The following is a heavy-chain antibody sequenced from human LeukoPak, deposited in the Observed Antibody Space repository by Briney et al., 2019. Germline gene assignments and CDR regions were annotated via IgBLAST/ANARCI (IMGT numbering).Heavy chain of an antibody. Sequence: TGGSLRLSCAASGFTFGNYAMTWVRQAQGKGLEWVSVIYSGGGTAYADSVKDRFTISRDTSKNTLYLQMSSLRAEDTAMYYCARGVTSTSRGSWGQGTLVTVSS. J-gene: IGHJ5*02. CDR3: ARGVTSTSRGS. D-gene: IGHD2-2*01. V-gene: IGHV3-66*01. CDR2: IYSGGGT. CDR1: GFTFGNYA.